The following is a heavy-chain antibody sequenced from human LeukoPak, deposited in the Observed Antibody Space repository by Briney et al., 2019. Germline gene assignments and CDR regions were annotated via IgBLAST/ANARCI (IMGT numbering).Heavy chain of an antibody. J-gene: IGHJ6*03. CDR2: ISAYNGNT. CDR1: GYTFTSDG. V-gene: IGHV1-18*01. D-gene: IGHD1-26*01. CDR3: ARDVGATYMDV. Sequence: GASVKVSCKASGYTFTSDGISWVGQAHGQGDEWMVWISAYNGNTNYAQKLQGRVTMTTDTSTSTAYMELRSLRSDDTAVYYCARDVGATYMDVWGKGTTVTVSS.